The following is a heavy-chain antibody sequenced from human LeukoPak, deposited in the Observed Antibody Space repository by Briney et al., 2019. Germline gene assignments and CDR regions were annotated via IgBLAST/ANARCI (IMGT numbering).Heavy chain of an antibody. D-gene: IGHD3-3*01. CDR1: GFSLSTYS. CDR2: ISSSSSYI. CDR3: ARDRSDFQH. J-gene: IGHJ1*01. Sequence: GGSLRLSCAASGFSLSTYSMNWVRQAPGKGLEWVSFISSSSSYIYYADSVKGRFTISRDNAKNSLYLQMNSLRAEDTAVYYCARDRSDFQHWGQGTLVTVSS. V-gene: IGHV3-21*01.